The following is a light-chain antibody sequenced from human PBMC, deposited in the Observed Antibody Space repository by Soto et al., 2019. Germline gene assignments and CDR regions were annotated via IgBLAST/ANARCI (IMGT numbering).Light chain of an antibody. CDR1: QSVSSN. V-gene: IGKV3-15*01. J-gene: IGKJ1*01. CDR3: QHYNNWPAWT. Sequence: IVMTQSPATLSVSPGERATLSCRASQSVSSNLAWHQQKPGQAPRLLIYGAFTRATGIPARFSGSGSGTEFTLTISSLQSEDFAFYYCQHYNNWPAWTFGQGTKVDI. CDR2: GAF.